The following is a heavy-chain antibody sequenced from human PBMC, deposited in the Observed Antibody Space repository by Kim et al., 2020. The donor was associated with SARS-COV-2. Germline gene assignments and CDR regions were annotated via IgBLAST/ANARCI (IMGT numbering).Heavy chain of an antibody. Sequence: GGSLRLSCAASGFTFSSYGMHWVRQAPGKGLEWVAVIWYDGSNKYYADSVKGRFTISRDNSKNTLYLQMNSLRAEDTAVYYCARGRRAMVTWGNYYYGMDVWGQGTTVTVSS. J-gene: IGHJ6*02. CDR2: IWYDGSNK. CDR3: ARGRRAMVTWGNYYYGMDV. CDR1: GFTFSSYG. D-gene: IGHD5-18*01. V-gene: IGHV3-33*01.